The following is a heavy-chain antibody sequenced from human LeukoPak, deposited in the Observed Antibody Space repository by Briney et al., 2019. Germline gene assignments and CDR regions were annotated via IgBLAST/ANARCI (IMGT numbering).Heavy chain of an antibody. J-gene: IGHJ4*02. V-gene: IGHV3-23*01. CDR3: AKAVRSMVTGGGYFDS. CDR1: GFAFSDYA. D-gene: IGHD3-10*01. Sequence: GGSLRLSCAASGFAFSDYAMSWVRQAPGKGLEWVSSLSGGGDSRYYADSVMGRFTISRDNSKNTLYLQMNSLRAEDTAVYYCAKAVRSMVTGGGYFDSWGQGTLVTVSS. CDR2: LSGGGDSR.